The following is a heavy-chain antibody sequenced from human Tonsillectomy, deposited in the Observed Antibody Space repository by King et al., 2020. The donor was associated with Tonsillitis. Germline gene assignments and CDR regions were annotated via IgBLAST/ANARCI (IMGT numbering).Heavy chain of an antibody. V-gene: IGHV1-46*03. Sequence: QLVQSGAEVKKPGASVKLTCKASGYTFTTYYIHWGRQAPGQGLEWMGIINPSGGATSYEQQFQGRVTMTTDTSTSTVYMELSSLTSEDTAVYYCARAPPMVAVVPFDYWGQGTLVTVS. CDR2: INPSGGAT. CDR3: ARAPPMVAVVPFDY. D-gene: IGHD3-10*01. J-gene: IGHJ4*02. CDR1: GYTFTTYY.